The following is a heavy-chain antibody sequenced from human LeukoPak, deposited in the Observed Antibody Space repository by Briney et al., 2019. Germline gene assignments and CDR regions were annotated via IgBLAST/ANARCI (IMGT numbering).Heavy chain of an antibody. CDR1: GGSISSYY. CDR3: ARLRYDSSGYRSSSYYFEY. CDR2: IYYSGST. D-gene: IGHD3-22*01. J-gene: IGHJ4*02. V-gene: IGHV4-59*01. Sequence: PSETLSLTCTVSGGSISSYYWNWIRQPPEKGLEWIGYIYYSGSTNYTPSVKGRVTISVDTSKNQFSLKLSAVTAADTAVYYCARLRYDSSGYRSSSYYFEYWGQGTLVTVSS.